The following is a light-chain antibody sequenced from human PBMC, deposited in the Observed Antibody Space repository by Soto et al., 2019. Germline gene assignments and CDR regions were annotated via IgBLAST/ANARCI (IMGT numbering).Light chain of an antibody. V-gene: IGKV3-20*01. CDR1: QSVSNSF. CDR2: GIS. CDR3: QQYSTLPHT. Sequence: ENVLTQSPGTLSLSPGERATLSCRASQSVSNSFFAWYQLRPGQAPSLLIYGISNRATGIPDRFSGSGSGTDFTLTISRLEPEDFVVYCCQQYSTLPHTFGQGTKLEVK. J-gene: IGKJ2*01.